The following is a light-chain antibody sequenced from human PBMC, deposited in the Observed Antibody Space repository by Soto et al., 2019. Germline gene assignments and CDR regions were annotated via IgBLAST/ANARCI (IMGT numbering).Light chain of an antibody. CDR2: RAS. CDR1: QSISSW. V-gene: IGKV1-5*03. CDR3: QQYNSFSPGT. Sequence: DTQVTQSPSTLPASVGDRVTITCRASQSISSWLAWYQLKPGKAPKLLIYRASSLESGVPSRFSGSGSGTEFTLTISSLQPDDFATYYCQQYNSFSPGTFGQGTKVEIK. J-gene: IGKJ1*01.